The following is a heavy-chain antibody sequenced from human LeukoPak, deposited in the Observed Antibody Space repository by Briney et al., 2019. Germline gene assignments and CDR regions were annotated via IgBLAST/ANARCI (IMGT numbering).Heavy chain of an antibody. CDR1: GGSISSYY. CDR2: IYTSVST. D-gene: IGHD3-22*01. Sequence: SETLSLTCTVSGGSISSYYWNWIRQPAGKGLEWIGHIYTSVSTNYNPSLKSRVTISVDKSKNQFSLKLSSVTAADTAVYYCAREPFYYDSTLLDAFDIWGQGTMVTVSS. V-gene: IGHV4-4*07. CDR3: AREPFYYDSTLLDAFDI. J-gene: IGHJ3*02.